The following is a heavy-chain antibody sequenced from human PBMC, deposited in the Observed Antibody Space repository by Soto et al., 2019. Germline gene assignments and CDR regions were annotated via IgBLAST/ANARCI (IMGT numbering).Heavy chain of an antibody. CDR1: GFSLSTSGVG. D-gene: IGHD4-17*01. V-gene: IGHV2-5*02. CDR3: AQSTVTTGGMDV. Sequence: SGPKLVNHTQTLTLTCTFSGFSLSTSGVGVGWIRQPPGKALEWLALISWDDDKRYSPSLKSRLTITKDTSKNQVVLTVTNMDPVDTATYYCAQSTVTTGGMDVWGQGTTVTVSS. CDR2: ISWDDDK. J-gene: IGHJ6*02.